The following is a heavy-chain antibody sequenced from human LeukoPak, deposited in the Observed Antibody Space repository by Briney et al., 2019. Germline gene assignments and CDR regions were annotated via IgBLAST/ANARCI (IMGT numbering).Heavy chain of an antibody. D-gene: IGHD3-16*01. CDR1: GFTFSNYW. V-gene: IGHV3-74*01. Sequence: GGSLTLSCTTSGFTFSNYWMYWVRQAPGKGLMWVSRIKSDGTGITYTDSVEGRFTISRDNAKNTLYLQMNSLRAEDTAVYYCAKTPWIGEYYFDYWGQGTLVTVSS. CDR2: IKSDGTGI. CDR3: AKTPWIGEYYFDY. J-gene: IGHJ4*02.